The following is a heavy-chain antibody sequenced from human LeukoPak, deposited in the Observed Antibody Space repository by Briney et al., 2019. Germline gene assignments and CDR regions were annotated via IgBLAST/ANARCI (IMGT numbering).Heavy chain of an antibody. Sequence: GGSLRLSCAASGFTFSSYAMHWVRQAPGKGLEYVSAISSNGGSTYYANSVKGRFTISRDNSKNTLYPQMGSLRAEDMAVYYCAREHSGGAFDIWGQGTMVTVSS. CDR2: ISSNGGST. J-gene: IGHJ3*02. CDR1: GFTFSSYA. D-gene: IGHD1-26*01. V-gene: IGHV3-64*01. CDR3: AREHSGGAFDI.